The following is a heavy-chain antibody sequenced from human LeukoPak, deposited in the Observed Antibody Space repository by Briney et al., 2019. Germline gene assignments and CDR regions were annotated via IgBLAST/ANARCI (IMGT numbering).Heavy chain of an antibody. V-gene: IGHV1-18*04. J-gene: IGHJ6*03. CDR1: GYTFTGYY. CDR3: AREYSSSWYDYYYMDV. D-gene: IGHD6-13*01. CDR2: ISAYNGNT. Sequence: ASVKVSCKASGYTFTGYYMHWVRQAPGQGLEWMGWISAYNGNTNYAQKLQGRVTMTTDTSTSTVYMELSSLRSEDTAVYYCAREYSSSWYDYYYMDVWGKGTTVTVSS.